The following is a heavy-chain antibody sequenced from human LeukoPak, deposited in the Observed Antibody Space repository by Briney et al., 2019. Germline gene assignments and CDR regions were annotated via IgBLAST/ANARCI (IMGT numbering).Heavy chain of an antibody. CDR2: INPDSVGT. V-gene: IGHV1-2*02. CDR1: GYIFTGYY. Sequence: VASVTVSCKASGYIFTGYYMHWVRQAPGQGVEWMGWINPDSVGTYFAQKFQGSVTMPRDTSISTAFMELSRLRSDDTAIYYCARDHYGSGRTWGQGTLVTVSS. CDR3: ARDHYGSGRT. J-gene: IGHJ5*02. D-gene: IGHD3-10*01.